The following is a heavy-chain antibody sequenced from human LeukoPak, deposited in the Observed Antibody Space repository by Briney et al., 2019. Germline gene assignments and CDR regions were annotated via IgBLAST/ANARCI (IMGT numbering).Heavy chain of an antibody. D-gene: IGHD3-10*01. CDR1: GFPFSDYY. CDR3: ARSSRGSGSYRTDY. Sequence: PGGSLRLSCAASGFPFSDYYMSWIRQAPGKGLEWVSYISSSGTTISYADSVKGRFTISRDNAKNSLYLQMNSLRADDTAVYHCARSSRGSGSYRTDYWGQGTLVTVSS. CDR2: ISSSGTTI. J-gene: IGHJ4*02. V-gene: IGHV3-11*01.